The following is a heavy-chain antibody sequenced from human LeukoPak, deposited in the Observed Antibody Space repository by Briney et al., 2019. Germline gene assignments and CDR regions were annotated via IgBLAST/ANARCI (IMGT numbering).Heavy chain of an antibody. J-gene: IGHJ4*02. CDR2: ISSSGSYI. V-gene: IGHV3-21*01. D-gene: IGHD3-16*01. CDR3: ARERGPDY. Sequence: GGSLRLSCAASGFTFSTYSLNWVRQAPGKGLEWVSSISSSGSYINYADSVKGRFTISRDNAKNSLSLQMNSLRAEDTAVYYCARERGPDYWGQGTLDTVSS. CDR1: GFTFSTYS.